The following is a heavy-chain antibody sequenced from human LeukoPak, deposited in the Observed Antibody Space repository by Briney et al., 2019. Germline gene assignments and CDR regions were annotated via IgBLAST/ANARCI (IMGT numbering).Heavy chain of an antibody. CDR1: GGTFSSYA. Sequence: SVKVSCKASGGTFSSYAISWVRQAPGQGLEWMGGIIPIFGTANYAQKFQGRVTITADESTSTAYMELSSLRSEDTAVYYCARVRDGDSSGYYDDAFDIWGQGKMVTVSS. CDR2: IIPIFGTA. D-gene: IGHD3-22*01. V-gene: IGHV1-69*13. CDR3: ARVRDGDSSGYYDDAFDI. J-gene: IGHJ3*02.